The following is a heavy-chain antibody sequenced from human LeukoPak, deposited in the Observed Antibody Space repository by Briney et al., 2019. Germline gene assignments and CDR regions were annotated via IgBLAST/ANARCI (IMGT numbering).Heavy chain of an antibody. CDR1: GGFISSYY. V-gene: IGHV4-59*01. J-gene: IGHJ5*02. CDR3: ARETIIVGRAEFGP. Sequence: SETLSLTCTVSGGFISSYYWSWIRQPPGKGLEWIGYIYYSGITNYNPSLKSRVTISVDTSKNQFSLKLSSVTAADTAVYYCARETIIVGRAEFGPWGQGTLVTVSS. D-gene: IGHD3-22*01. CDR2: IYYSGIT.